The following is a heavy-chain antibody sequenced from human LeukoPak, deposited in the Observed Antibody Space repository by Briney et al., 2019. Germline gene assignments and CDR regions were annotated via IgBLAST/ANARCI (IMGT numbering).Heavy chain of an antibody. CDR1: GGSFSGYY. Sequence: SETLSLTCAVYGGSFSGYYWSWIRQPPGKGLEWIGEINHSGSTNNNPSLKSRVTISVDTSKNQFSLKLSSVTAADTAVYYCARGNVTVAGGAFDYWGQGTLVTVSS. J-gene: IGHJ4*02. D-gene: IGHD6-19*01. V-gene: IGHV4-34*01. CDR2: INHSGST. CDR3: ARGNVTVAGGAFDY.